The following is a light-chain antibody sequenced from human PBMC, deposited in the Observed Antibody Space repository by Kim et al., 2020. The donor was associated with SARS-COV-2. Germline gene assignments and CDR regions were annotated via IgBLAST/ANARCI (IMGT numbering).Light chain of an antibody. CDR3: NSRESGVNHVI. V-gene: IGLV3-19*01. CDR1: SIRSYY. Sequence: AEGQKVKIKCQGDSIRSYYATWYQQKPEQAPLLVIYDKNNRPSGITARFSGSYSGNTDFLTIAGDQAGDDAVYYCNSRESGVNHVIFGGGTQLTVL. CDR2: DKN. J-gene: IGLJ2*01.